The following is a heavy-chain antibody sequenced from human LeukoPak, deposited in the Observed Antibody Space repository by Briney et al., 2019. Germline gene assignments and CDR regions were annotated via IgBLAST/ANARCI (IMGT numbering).Heavy chain of an antibody. CDR3: ARGASLEWLLYSSLHYFDY. CDR2: IYYSGST. D-gene: IGHD3-3*01. V-gene: IGHV4-59*01. CDR1: GGSISSYY. J-gene: IGHJ4*02. Sequence: SETLSLTCTVSGGSISSYYWSWIRQPPGKGLEWIGYIYYSGSTNYNPSLKSRVTISVDTSKNQFPLKLSSVTAADTAVYYCARGASLEWLLYSSLHYFDYWGQGTLVTVSS.